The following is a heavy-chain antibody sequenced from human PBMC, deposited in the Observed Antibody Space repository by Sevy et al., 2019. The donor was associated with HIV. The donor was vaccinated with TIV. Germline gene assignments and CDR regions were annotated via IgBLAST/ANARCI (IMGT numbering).Heavy chain of an antibody. J-gene: IGHJ6*02. CDR1: GFTFSNAW. D-gene: IGHD3-3*01. V-gene: IGHV3-15*01. Sequence: GGSLRLSCAASGFTFSNAWMSWVRQAPGKGLEWVGRIKGKTDGGTTDYAAPVKGRFTISRDDSKNTLYLQMNSLKTEDTAVYYCTTDPIRFLEWLSLYYYGMDVWGQGTTVTVSS. CDR2: IKGKTDGGTT. CDR3: TTDPIRFLEWLSLYYYGMDV.